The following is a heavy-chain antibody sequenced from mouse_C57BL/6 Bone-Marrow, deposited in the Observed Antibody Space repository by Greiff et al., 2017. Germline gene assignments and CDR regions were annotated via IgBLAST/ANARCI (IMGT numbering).Heavy chain of an antibody. CDR3: ARPYYGSSPFDY. CDR2: ISSGGSYT. D-gene: IGHD1-1*01. Sequence: VQLKESGGDLVKPGGSLKLSCAASGFTFSSYGMSWVRQTPDKRLEWVATISSGGSYTYYPDSVKGRFTISRDNAKNTLYLQMSSLKSEDTAMYYCARPYYGSSPFDYWGQGTLVTVSA. CDR1: GFTFSSYG. J-gene: IGHJ3*01. V-gene: IGHV5-6*01.